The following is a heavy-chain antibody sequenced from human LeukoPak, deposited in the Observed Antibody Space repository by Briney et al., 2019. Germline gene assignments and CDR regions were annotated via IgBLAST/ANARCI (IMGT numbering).Heavy chain of an antibody. D-gene: IGHD3-10*01. V-gene: IGHV4-39*01. CDR1: GASINTTNFY. Sequence: PSETLSLTCTVSGASINTTNFYWAWIRQPPGKGLESIGNIHYTGRTYSNASLNSRVTISVDTSKNQFSLKLTSVSAADTAVYYCARQGSMTRGGYWLDPWGRGTLVIVPS. CDR3: ARQGSMTRGGYWLDP. J-gene: IGHJ5*02. CDR2: IHYTGRT.